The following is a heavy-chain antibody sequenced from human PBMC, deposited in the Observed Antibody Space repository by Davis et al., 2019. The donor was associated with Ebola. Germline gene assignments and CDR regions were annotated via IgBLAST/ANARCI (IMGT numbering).Heavy chain of an antibody. CDR2: IYAGGST. D-gene: IGHD1-26*01. J-gene: IGHJ4*02. CDR1: GFTVSSNY. CDR3: ARARGRTTGSDY. V-gene: IGHV3-53*01. Sequence: GGSLRLSCAASGFTVSSNYMSWVRQAPGKGLEWVSVIYAGGSTYYADSVKGRFTISRDNSKNTLYLEMNSLRVEDTAVYYCARARGRTTGSDYWGQGTLVTVSS.